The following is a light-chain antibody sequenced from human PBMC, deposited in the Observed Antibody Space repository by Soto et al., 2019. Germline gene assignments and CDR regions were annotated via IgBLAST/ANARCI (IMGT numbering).Light chain of an antibody. CDR3: QQYGDWPPDT. V-gene: IGKV3-15*01. CDR2: GAS. J-gene: IGKJ2*01. Sequence: EVVLTQSPDTLPLSPGARATLSCRASQSVSINSLVWYQQKPGQAPRLLIYGASTSATGVPARVGGSGSGTEFTLTISGLQSEDFAVYYCQQYGDWPPDTFGQGTKVEI. CDR1: QSVSIN.